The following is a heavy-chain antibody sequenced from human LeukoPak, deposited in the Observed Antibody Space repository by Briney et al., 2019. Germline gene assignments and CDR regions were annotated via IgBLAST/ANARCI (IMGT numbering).Heavy chain of an antibody. CDR3: ARGWTGDYYFDY. J-gene: IGHJ4*02. D-gene: IGHD4-17*01. Sequence: PGGSLRLSCAASGFTVSSNYMSWVPQAPGKGLEWVSVIYSGGSTYYADSVKGRFTISRDNSKNTLYLQMNSLRAEDTAVYYCARGWTGDYYFDYWGQGTLVTVSS. V-gene: IGHV3-53*01. CDR2: IYSGGST. CDR1: GFTVSSNY.